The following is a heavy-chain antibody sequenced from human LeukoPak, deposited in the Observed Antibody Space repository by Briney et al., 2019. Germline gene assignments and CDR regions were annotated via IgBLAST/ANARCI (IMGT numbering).Heavy chain of an antibody. V-gene: IGHV4-61*02. Sequence: SETLSLTCTVSGGSISSGDYYWSWIRQPAGKGLEWIGRIYTSGSTNYNPSLKSRVTMSVDTSKNQFSLKLSSVTAADTAVYYCAREGIAARPGFDYWGQGTLVTVSS. J-gene: IGHJ4*02. CDR1: GGSISSGDYY. CDR2: IYTSGST. CDR3: AREGIAARPGFDY. D-gene: IGHD6-6*01.